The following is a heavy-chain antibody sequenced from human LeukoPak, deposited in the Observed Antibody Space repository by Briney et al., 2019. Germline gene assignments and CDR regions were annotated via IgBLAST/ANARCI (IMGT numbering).Heavy chain of an antibody. CDR2: VYHSGTS. D-gene: IGHD5-18*01. Sequence: SETLSLTCTVSGGSINTYYWSWIRQPPGKGLEWIASVYHSGTSNYNPSLRSRVSISADTSKNQFSLRVDSVTAADTALYYCARDRSGHIYGRFDAWGPGALVTVSS. CDR1: GGSINTYY. V-gene: IGHV4-59*01. J-gene: IGHJ4*02. CDR3: ARDRSGHIYGRFDA.